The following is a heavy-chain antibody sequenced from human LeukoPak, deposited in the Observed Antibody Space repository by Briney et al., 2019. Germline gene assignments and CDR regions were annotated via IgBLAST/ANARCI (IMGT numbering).Heavy chain of an antibody. V-gene: IGHV1-18*04. CDR3: ARGGVYAVDS. CDR2: FSVFNGNI. D-gene: IGHD6-13*01. Sequence: ASVKVSCMASGYTITNNYMHWVRQAPGQGLEWMGCFSVFNGNIYYGQKFQGRVTMTTDTSTSTAYMELRSLTSDDTAVYYCARGGVYAVDSWGQGTMVTVSS. J-gene: IGHJ4*02. CDR1: GYTITNNY.